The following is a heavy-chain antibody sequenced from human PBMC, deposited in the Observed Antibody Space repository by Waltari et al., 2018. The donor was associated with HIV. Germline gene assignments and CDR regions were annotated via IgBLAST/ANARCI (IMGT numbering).Heavy chain of an antibody. J-gene: IGHJ4*02. CDR2: INHSGST. D-gene: IGHD2-15*01. V-gene: IGHV4-34*01. CDR3: ARVGYCSGGSCYGFDY. CDR1: GGSFSGYY. Sequence: QVQLQQWGAGLLKPSETLSLTCAVYGGSFSGYYWSWIRQPPGKGLEWIGEINHSGSTNYNPSLKSRVTISVDTSKNQFSLKLSSVTAADTAVYYCARVGYCSGGSCYGFDYWGQGTLVTVSS.